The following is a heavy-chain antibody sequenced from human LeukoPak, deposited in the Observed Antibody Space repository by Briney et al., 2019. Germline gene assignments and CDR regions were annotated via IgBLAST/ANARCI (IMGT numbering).Heavy chain of an antibody. D-gene: IGHD6-19*01. Sequence: GGSLRLSCAASGFTFSSYAMSWVRQAPGKGLEWVSAISGSGGSTYYADSVKGRFTISRDNSKNTLYLQMNSLRAEDTAVYCCAKDGPYSSGWYCFQHWGQGTLVTVSS. J-gene: IGHJ1*01. CDR1: GFTFSSYA. CDR2: ISGSGGST. CDR3: AKDGPYSSGWYCFQH. V-gene: IGHV3-23*01.